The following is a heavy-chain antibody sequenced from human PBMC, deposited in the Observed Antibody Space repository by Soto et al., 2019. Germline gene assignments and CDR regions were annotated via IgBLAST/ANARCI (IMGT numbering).Heavy chain of an antibody. CDR3: ATISGYCSGGRCYSSSPSYYYYGMDV. J-gene: IGHJ6*02. CDR1: GGTFSSYA. Sequence: QVQLVQSGAEVKKPGSSVKVSCKASGGTFSSYAISWVRQAPGQGLEWMGGIIPIFGTANYAQKFQGRVTITADESTSTAYMELSSLRSEDTAVYYCATISGYCSGGRCYSSSPSYYYYGMDVWGQGTTVTVSS. D-gene: IGHD2-15*01. CDR2: IIPIFGTA. V-gene: IGHV1-69*01.